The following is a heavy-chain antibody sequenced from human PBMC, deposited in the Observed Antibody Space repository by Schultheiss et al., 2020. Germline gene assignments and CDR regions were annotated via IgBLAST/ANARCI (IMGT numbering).Heavy chain of an antibody. Sequence: GGSLRLSCAGSGFPFSSYAVNWVRQAPGKGLEWVSVISGSGGSTYYADSVKGRFTISRDNSKNTLYLQMNSLRAEDTAVYYCARGILTGYQSYGMDVWGQGTTVTVSS. D-gene: IGHD3-9*01. CDR1: GFPFSSYA. J-gene: IGHJ6*02. V-gene: IGHV3-23*01. CDR2: ISGSGGST. CDR3: ARGILTGYQSYGMDV.